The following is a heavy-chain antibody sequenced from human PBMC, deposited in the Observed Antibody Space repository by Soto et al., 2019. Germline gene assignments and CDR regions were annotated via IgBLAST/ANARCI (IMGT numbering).Heavy chain of an antibody. CDR1: GFTFSSYA. V-gene: IGHV3-23*01. Sequence: GGSLRLSCAASGFTFSSYAMSWVRQAPGKGLEWVSAISGSGGSTYYADSVKGRFTISRDNSKNTLYLQMNRLRAEDTAVYYCAKDLWSGSYPYYYYYGMDVWGQGTTVTVSS. D-gene: IGHD1-26*01. J-gene: IGHJ6*02. CDR2: ISGSGGST. CDR3: AKDLWSGSYPYYYYYGMDV.